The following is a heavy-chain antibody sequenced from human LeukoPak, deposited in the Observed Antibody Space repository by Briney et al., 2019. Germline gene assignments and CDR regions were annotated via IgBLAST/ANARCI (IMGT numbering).Heavy chain of an antibody. V-gene: IGHV3-20*04. CDR2: INWNGGST. Sequence: GGSLRLSCAASGFTFSDHYMNWVRQAPGKGLEWVSGINWNGGSTGYADSVKGRFTISRDNAKNSLYLQMNSLRAEDTALYYCARASSYCSGGSCYSYWGQGTLVTVSS. CDR3: ARASSYCSGGSCYSY. J-gene: IGHJ4*02. CDR1: GFTFSDHY. D-gene: IGHD2-15*01.